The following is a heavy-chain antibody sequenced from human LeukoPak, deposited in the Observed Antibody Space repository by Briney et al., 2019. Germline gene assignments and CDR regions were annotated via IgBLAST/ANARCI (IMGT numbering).Heavy chain of an antibody. J-gene: IGHJ6*03. Sequence: PGGSLRLSCAASGFTFSSYGMHWVRQAPGKGLEWVAVISYDGSNKYYADSVKGRFTISRDNSKNTLYLQMNSLRAEDTAVYYCARCYFDRWYYYYYYYMDVWGKGTTVTISS. CDR2: ISYDGSNK. V-gene: IGHV3-30*03. CDR1: GFTFSSYG. CDR3: ARCYFDRWYYYYYYYMDV. D-gene: IGHD3-9*01.